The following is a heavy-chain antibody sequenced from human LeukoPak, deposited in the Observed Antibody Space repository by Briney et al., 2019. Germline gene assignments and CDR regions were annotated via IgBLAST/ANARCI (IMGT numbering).Heavy chain of an antibody. Sequence: ASVKVSCKVSGHTLSELSMHWVRQAPGKGLEWMRGFDPEDGETIYAQKFQGRVIMTEDSSTDTAYMELSSLTSEDTAVYYCATALITMIWGQGCFDPWGQGTLVTVSS. V-gene: IGHV1-24*01. CDR1: GHTLSELS. CDR3: ATALITMIWGQGCFDP. CDR2: FDPEDGET. J-gene: IGHJ5*02. D-gene: IGHD3-10*01.